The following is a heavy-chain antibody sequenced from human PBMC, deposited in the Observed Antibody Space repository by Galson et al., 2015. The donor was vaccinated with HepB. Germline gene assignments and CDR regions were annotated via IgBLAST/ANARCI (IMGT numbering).Heavy chain of an antibody. D-gene: IGHD2-15*01. Sequence: SLRLSCAASGFTFSSYAMHWVRQAPGKGLEWVAVISYDGSNKYYADSVKGRFTISRDNSKNTLYLQMNSLRAEDTAVYYCARDLYVGYCSGGSCYNPDYWGQGTLVTVSS. CDR2: ISYDGSNK. CDR3: ARDLYVGYCSGGSCYNPDY. V-gene: IGHV3-30*04. J-gene: IGHJ4*02. CDR1: GFTFSSYA.